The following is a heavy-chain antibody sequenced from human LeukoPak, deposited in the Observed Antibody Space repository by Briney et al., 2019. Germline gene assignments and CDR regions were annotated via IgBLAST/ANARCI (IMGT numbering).Heavy chain of an antibody. CDR3: ARAQYYYYYYMDV. CDR2: IYTSGTT. Sequence: SETLSLTCTVSGGSISSGSYYWSWIRQPAGKGLEWIGRIYTSGTTNYNPSLKSRVTISVDTSKNQFSLQLSSVTAADTAVYYCARAQYYYYYYMDVWGKGATVTVSS. J-gene: IGHJ6*03. CDR1: GGSISSGSYY. V-gene: IGHV4-61*02.